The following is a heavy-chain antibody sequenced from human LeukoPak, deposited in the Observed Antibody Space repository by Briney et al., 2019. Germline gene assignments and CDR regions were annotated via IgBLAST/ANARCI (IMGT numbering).Heavy chain of an antibody. V-gene: IGHV4-61*10. Sequence: KPSETLSLTCTVSGGSISSGSYYWSWIRQPAGKGLEWIGYIYYSGSTNYNPSLKSRVTISVDTSKNQFSLKLSSVTAADTAVYYCARVRSRGFSSYYFDYWGQGTLVTVSS. CDR2: IYYSGST. CDR1: GGSISSGSYY. D-gene: IGHD3-10*01. CDR3: ARVRSRGFSSYYFDY. J-gene: IGHJ4*02.